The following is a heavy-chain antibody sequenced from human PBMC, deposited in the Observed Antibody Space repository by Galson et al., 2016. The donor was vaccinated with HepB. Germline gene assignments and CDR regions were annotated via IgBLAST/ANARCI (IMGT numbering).Heavy chain of an antibody. Sequence: SLRLSCAASGFTFSDYFMSWIRQAPGKGLELVSYISSRNGYTNCADSVKGRFTISRDNAKNSLYLQMDSLRVDDTALYYCARVLGGSGNYLDVWGQGTTVTVSS. J-gene: IGHJ6*02. D-gene: IGHD3-10*01. V-gene: IGHV3-11*06. CDR1: GFTFSDYF. CDR3: ARVLGGSGNYLDV. CDR2: ISSRNGYT.